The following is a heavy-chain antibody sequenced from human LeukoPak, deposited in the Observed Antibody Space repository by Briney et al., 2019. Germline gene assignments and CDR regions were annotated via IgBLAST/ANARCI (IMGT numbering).Heavy chain of an antibody. CDR3: ARATAILGIDY. Sequence: PSETLSLTCAVYGGSFSGYYWSWIRQPPGKGLEWIGEINHSGSTNYNPSPKSRVTISVDTSKNQFSLKLSSVTAADTAVYYCARATAILGIDYWGQGTLVTVSS. V-gene: IGHV4-34*01. J-gene: IGHJ4*02. CDR2: INHSGST. CDR1: GGSFSGYY. D-gene: IGHD2-2*02.